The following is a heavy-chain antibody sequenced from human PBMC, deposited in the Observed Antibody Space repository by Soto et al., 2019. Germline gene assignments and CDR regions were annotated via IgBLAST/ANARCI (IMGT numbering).Heavy chain of an antibody. CDR2: IYHSGST. J-gene: IGHJ5*02. V-gene: IGHV4-4*02. D-gene: IGHD6-6*01. CDR3: ASYQPIEYSSSGHWFDP. Sequence: SETLSLTCAVSSGSISSSNWWSWVRQPPGKGLEWIGEIYHSGSTNYNPSLKSRVTISVDKSKDQFSLKLSSVTAADTAVYYCASYQPIEYSSSGHWFDPWGQGTLVTVSS. CDR1: SGSISSSNW.